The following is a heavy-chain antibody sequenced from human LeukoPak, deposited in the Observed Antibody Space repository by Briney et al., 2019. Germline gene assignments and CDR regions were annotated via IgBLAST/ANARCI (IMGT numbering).Heavy chain of an antibody. V-gene: IGHV3-48*03. CDR1: GFTFSSYE. Sequence: GGSLRPSCAASGFTFSSYEMNWVRQAPGKGLEWVSYISNSGSTIFYADSVKGRSTISRDNAKNSLYLQMNSLRAEDTGVYYCARDSSGWYWSWGQGALVTVSS. J-gene: IGHJ4*02. CDR3: ARDSSGWYWS. CDR2: ISNSGSTI. D-gene: IGHD6-19*01.